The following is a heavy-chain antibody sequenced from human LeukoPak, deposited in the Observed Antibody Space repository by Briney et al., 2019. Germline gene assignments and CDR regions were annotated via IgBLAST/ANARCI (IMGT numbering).Heavy chain of an antibody. V-gene: IGHV4-59*01. D-gene: IGHD6-13*01. CDR3: ARTYGSSGLGYFDL. CDR2: IYYSGST. CDR1: GDPIRSYY. Sequence: PAETLTLPCTVSGDPIRSYYWLWIPQPPGKALEWIGYIYYSGSTNYSPSLKSRLTISVDTSKNQFSLKLSSVTAADTAVYYCARTYGSSGLGYFDLWGRGTLVTVSS. J-gene: IGHJ2*01.